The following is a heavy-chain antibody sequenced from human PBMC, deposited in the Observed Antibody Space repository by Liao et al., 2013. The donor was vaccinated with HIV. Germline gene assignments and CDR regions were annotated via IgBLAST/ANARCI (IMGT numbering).Heavy chain of an antibody. V-gene: IGHV4-61*02. D-gene: IGHD3-3*01. CDR2: IYPNGGT. J-gene: IGHJ6*03. Sequence: QVQLQESGPGLVKPSQTLSLTCTVSGGSMSGRVYYWTWIRQPAGRGLEWIGHIYPNGGTTYNPSLKSRVTISLDTSKGQFSLKLTSLIAADTAHYYCARGTIPDYYYYYMDVWGKGTTVIVSS. CDR3: ARGTIPDYYYYYMDV. CDR1: GGSMSGRVYY.